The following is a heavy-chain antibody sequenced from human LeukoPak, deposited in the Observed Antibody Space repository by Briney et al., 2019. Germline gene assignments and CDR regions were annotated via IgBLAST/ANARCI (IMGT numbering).Heavy chain of an antibody. D-gene: IGHD2-15*01. V-gene: IGHV3-30*02. Sequence: GSLXLSCAASGFTFSRHGMHWVRQPPGKGLEWLTFIRHDGSYKFYADSVEGRFTVSRDNSKNTLYLQMNSLRPEDTAVYYCAKDMDCIGSSCPKTYDYWGQGTLVTVSS. CDR2: IRHDGSYK. CDR3: AKDMDCIGSSCPKTYDY. CDR1: GFTFSRHG. J-gene: IGHJ4*02.